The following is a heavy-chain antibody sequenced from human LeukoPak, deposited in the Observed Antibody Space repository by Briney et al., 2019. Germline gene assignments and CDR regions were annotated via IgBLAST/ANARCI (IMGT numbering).Heavy chain of an antibody. Sequence: GGSLRLSCAASGFTFSSYAMTWVRQAPGKGLEWVSSITGDCNYIFYADSVKGRFTISRDNAQNSLFLELNSLRGEDTAVYYCARERNFYYFDYWGQGALVTVSS. CDR3: ARERNFYYFDY. CDR1: GFTFSSYA. J-gene: IGHJ4*02. D-gene: IGHD3-3*01. V-gene: IGHV3-21*01. CDR2: ITGDCNYI.